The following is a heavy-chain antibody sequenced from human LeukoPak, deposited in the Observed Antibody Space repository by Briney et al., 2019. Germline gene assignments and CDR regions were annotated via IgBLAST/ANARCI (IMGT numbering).Heavy chain of an antibody. J-gene: IGHJ4*02. CDR3: AREGVVGYYFDY. D-gene: IGHD3-22*01. CDR2: ISSSSSYT. CDR1: GFTFSDYY. V-gene: IGHV3-11*06. Sequence: GSLRLSCAASGFTFSDYYMSWIRQAPGKGLEWVSSISSSSSYTYYADSVKGRFTISRDNAKNSLYLQMNSLRAEDTAVYYCAREGVVGYYFDYWGQGTLVTVSS.